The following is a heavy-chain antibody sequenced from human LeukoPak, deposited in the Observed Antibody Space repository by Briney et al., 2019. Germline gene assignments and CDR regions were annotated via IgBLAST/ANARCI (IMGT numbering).Heavy chain of an antibody. Sequence: GGSLGLSCAASGFTFSSYGMHWVRQAPGKGLEWVAVIWYDGSNKYYADSVKGRFTISRDNSKNTLYLQMNSLRAEDTAVYYCANTDYYSNYGYWGQGTLVTVSS. D-gene: IGHD4-11*01. CDR1: GFTFSSYG. V-gene: IGHV3-33*06. CDR2: IWYDGSNK. CDR3: ANTDYYSNYGY. J-gene: IGHJ4*02.